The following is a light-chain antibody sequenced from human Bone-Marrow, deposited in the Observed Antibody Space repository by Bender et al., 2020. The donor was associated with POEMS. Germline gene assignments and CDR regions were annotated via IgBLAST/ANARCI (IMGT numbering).Light chain of an antibody. J-gene: IGLJ1*01. V-gene: IGLV2-14*03. CDR1: SSDIGNSNF. CDR3: GSYTSSGTYV. Sequence: QSALTQPASVSGSPGQSITISCTGTSSDIGNSNFVSWYQQPPDKAPKLIIYDVSHRPSGVSNRFSGSKSGNTASLTISGLQAEDEADYYCGSYTSSGTYVFGTGTKVTVL. CDR2: DVS.